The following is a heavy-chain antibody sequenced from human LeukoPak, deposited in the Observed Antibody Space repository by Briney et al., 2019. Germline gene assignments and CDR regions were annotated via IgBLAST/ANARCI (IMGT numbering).Heavy chain of an antibody. V-gene: IGHV4-59*01. CDR1: GGSISSFH. CDR2: IYYSGST. D-gene: IGHD2-15*01. CDR3: ARGYCSGGSCYDAFDI. Sequence: PSETLSLTCTVSGGSISSFHWTWIRQPPGKGLEWIGYIYYSGSTNYNPSLKSRVTISVDTSKNTFSLKLSSVTAADTAVYYCARGYCSGGSCYDAFDIWGQGTMVTVSS. J-gene: IGHJ3*02.